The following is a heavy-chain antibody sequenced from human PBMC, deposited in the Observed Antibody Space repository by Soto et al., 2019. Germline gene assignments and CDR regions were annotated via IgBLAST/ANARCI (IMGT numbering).Heavy chain of an antibody. Sequence: QVQLVESGGGVVQPGRSLRLSCAASGFTFSSYGMHWVRQAPGKGLEWVAVIWYDGSNKYYADSVKGRFTISRDNSKNTLYLQMNSLRAEDTAVYYCARDIAEAGEMTYYYYGMDVWGQGTTVTVSS. V-gene: IGHV3-33*01. J-gene: IGHJ6*02. CDR3: ARDIAEAGEMTYYYYGMDV. D-gene: IGHD6-19*01. CDR1: GFTFSSYG. CDR2: IWYDGSNK.